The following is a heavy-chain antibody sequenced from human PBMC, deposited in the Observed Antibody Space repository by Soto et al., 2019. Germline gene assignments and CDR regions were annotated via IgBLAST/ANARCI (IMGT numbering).Heavy chain of an antibody. J-gene: IGHJ6*02. V-gene: IGHV1-8*02. CDR2: MNPNSGNT. CDR3: ARIRFLAWHTGDYYYGMDV. Sequence: ASVKVSCKASGYTFTSYYMHWVRQATGQGLEWMGWMNPNSGNTGYAQKFQGRVTMTRNTSISTAYMELSSLRSEDTAVYYCARIRFLAWHTGDYYYGMDVWGQGTTVTVSS. D-gene: IGHD3-3*01. CDR1: GYTFTSYY.